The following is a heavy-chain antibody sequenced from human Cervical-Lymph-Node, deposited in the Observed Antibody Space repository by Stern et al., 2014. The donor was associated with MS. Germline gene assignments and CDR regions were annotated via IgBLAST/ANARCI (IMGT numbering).Heavy chain of an antibody. D-gene: IGHD3-16*01. J-gene: IGHJ6*02. CDR3: ARDVVEVDVRGYQPILYYNGLDV. V-gene: IGHV4-30-4*01. CDR1: GGPINRGDYF. CDR2: MYTTGDT. Sequence: QVQLQESGPGVVKPSQTLSLTCTVSGGPINRGDYFWSWIRQAPGKGLEWIGSMYTTGDTYYNPSLKSRVRMSLDTSKNQFSLRLTSATAADTAVYYCARDVVEVDVRGYQPILYYNGLDVWGLGSTVTVSS.